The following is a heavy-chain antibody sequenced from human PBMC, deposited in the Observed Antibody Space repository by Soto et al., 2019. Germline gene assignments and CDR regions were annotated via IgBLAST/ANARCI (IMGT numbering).Heavy chain of an antibody. CDR3: AKDREYGDFFDY. CDR1: GFTFSSYA. Sequence: PGGSLRLSCAASGFTFSSYAISWGRQAPGKGLEWVSAISGSGGSTYYADSVKGRFTISRDNSKNTLYLQMNSLRAEDTAVYYCAKDREYGDFFDYWGQGTLVTVSS. D-gene: IGHD4-17*01. J-gene: IGHJ4*02. CDR2: ISGSGGST. V-gene: IGHV3-23*01.